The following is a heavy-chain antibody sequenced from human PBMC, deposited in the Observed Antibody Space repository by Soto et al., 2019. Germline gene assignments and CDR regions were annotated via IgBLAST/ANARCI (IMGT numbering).Heavy chain of an antibody. CDR1: GFTFSSYA. D-gene: IGHD3-22*01. CDR2: ISGSGGST. CDR3: ATESHYDSSGYLDY. J-gene: IGHJ4*02. Sequence: EVQLWESGGGLVQPGGSLRLSCAASGFTFSSYAMGWVRQAPGKGLGRVSAISGSGGSTYYADSVKRRFTISRDNSKNTLYLQMNSLRAEDTAVYYCATESHYDSSGYLDYWGQGTLVTVSS. V-gene: IGHV3-23*01.